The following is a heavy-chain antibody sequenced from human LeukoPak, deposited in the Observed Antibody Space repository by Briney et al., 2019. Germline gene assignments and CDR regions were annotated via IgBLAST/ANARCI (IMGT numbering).Heavy chain of an antibody. J-gene: IGHJ5*02. CDR3: AHAIAATGTGNWFDP. D-gene: IGHD6-13*01. Sequence: SGPTLVKPTQTLTLTCTFSGFSLSTSGVGVGWFRQPPGKALECLALIYWNDDKRYSPSLKSRLTITKDTSKNQVVLTMTNMDPVDTATYYCAHAIAATGTGNWFDPWGQGTLVTVSS. V-gene: IGHV2-5*01. CDR2: IYWNDDK. CDR1: GFSLSTSGVG.